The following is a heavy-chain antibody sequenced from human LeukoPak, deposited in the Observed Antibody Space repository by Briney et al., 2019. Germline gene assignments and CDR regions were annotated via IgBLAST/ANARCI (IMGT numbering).Heavy chain of an antibody. J-gene: IGHJ4*02. Sequence: GGSLRLSCAASGFTFSSYSMNWVRQAPGKGLEWVSYISSSSSTIYYADSVKGRFTISRDNAKNSPYLQMNSLRAEDTAVYYCASRGVVVIAVDFDYWGQGTLVTVSS. CDR3: ASRGVVVIAVDFDY. D-gene: IGHD2-15*01. V-gene: IGHV3-48*04. CDR1: GFTFSSYS. CDR2: ISSSSSTI.